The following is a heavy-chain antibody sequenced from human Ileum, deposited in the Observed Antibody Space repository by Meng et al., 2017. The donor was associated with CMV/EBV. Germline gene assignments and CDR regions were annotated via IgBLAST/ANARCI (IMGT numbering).Heavy chain of an antibody. CDR3: ARDYSYGLDV. V-gene: IGHV3-74*01. CDR2: INGDGSRT. CDR1: GFTFNIYW. J-gene: IGHJ6*02. Sequence: GGSLRLSCAASGFTFNIYWMHWARQAPGKGLVWVSQINGDGSRTNYADSVKGRFTISRDHAKNTLYLQRNSLRAEDTAVYYCARDYSYGLDVWGQGTTVTVSS.